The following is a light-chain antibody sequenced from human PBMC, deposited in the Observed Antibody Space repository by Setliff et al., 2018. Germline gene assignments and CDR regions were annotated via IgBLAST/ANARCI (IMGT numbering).Light chain of an antibody. CDR1: SSDVGGYNY. J-gene: IGLJ1*01. CDR2: EVS. Sequence: QSALTQPPSASGSPGQSVTISCTGTSSDVGGYNYVSWYQQHPGKAPKLMIYEVSKRPPGVPDRFSGSKSGNTASLTVSGLQAEDEADYYCSSYAGSLDVFGTGTKVTVL. CDR3: SSYAGSLDV. V-gene: IGLV2-8*01.